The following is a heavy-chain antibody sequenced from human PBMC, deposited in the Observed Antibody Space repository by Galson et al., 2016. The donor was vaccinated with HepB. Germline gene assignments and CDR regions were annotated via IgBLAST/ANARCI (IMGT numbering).Heavy chain of an antibody. CDR3: ATAKTGLVDY. V-gene: IGHV4-39*01. CDR2: IYYSGST. Sequence: ETLSLTCTVSGGSISSSSYYWGWIRQPPGKGLERIGSIYYSGSTYYNPSLKSRVTISVDTSKNQFSLKLSSVTAADTAVYYCATAKTGLVDYWGQGTLVTVSS. CDR1: GGSISSSSYY. J-gene: IGHJ4*02. D-gene: IGHD6-6*01.